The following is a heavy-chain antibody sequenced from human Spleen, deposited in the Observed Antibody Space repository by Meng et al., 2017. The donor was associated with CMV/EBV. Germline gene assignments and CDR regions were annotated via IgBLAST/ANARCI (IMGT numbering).Heavy chain of an antibody. CDR3: ARVRRRVTTTFHFDY. D-gene: IGHD1-1*01. CDR1: GFSFSTFW. CDR2: INQDGSEK. Sequence: GESLKISCAGSGFSFSTFWMSWVRQTPGNGLEWVANINQDGSEKYYEDSAQGRFTISRDNARNSLYLQMNSLRAEDTAVYYCARVRRRVTTTFHFDYWGQGTLVTVSS. J-gene: IGHJ4*02. V-gene: IGHV3-7*01.